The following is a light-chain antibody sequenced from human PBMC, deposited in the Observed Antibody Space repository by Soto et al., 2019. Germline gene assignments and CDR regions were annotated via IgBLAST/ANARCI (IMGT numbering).Light chain of an antibody. J-gene: IGKJ4*01. CDR2: DAS. CDR1: QSISSH. CDR3: QQRSNWRLS. Sequence: EIVLTQSPATLSLSPGEGATLSCRASQSISSHLAWYQQKPGQAPRLLIYDASNRARGIPAKFSGSGSGTDFTLTISSPEPEDFSVYYCQQRSNWRLSFGGGTRVEIK. V-gene: IGKV3-11*01.